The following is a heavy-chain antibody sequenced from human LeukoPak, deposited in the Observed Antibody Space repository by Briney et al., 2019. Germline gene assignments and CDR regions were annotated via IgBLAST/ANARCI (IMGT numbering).Heavy chain of an antibody. CDR2: IYHSGST. CDR1: GGSISSGGYS. Sequence: SQTLSLTCAVSGGSISSGGYSWSWLRQPPGTGLEWIGYIYHSGSTYYNPSLKSRVTISVDRSKNQFSLKLSSVTAADTAVYYCARDGITGTFWGQGTLVTVSS. CDR3: ARDGITGTF. V-gene: IGHV4-30-2*01. D-gene: IGHD1-20*01. J-gene: IGHJ4*02.